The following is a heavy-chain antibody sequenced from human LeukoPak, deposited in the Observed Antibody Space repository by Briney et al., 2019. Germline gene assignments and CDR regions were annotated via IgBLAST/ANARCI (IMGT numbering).Heavy chain of an antibody. CDR3: GKNRYSGSLSPFDI. Sequence: SGGSLRLSCAASKFAFSSYAMSWVRQAPGKGLEWVSAISGGGGNTYYADSVKGRFTIPRDNSKNTLYLQMNSLRAEDTAVYYCGKNRYSGSLSPFDIWGQGTMVTVSS. CDR1: KFAFSSYA. J-gene: IGHJ3*02. D-gene: IGHD1-26*01. CDR2: ISGGGGNT. V-gene: IGHV3-23*01.